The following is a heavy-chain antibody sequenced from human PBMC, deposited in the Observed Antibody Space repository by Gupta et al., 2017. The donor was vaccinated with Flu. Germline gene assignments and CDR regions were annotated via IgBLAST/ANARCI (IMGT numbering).Heavy chain of an antibody. CDR3: ARVLGVAYDSSGSYYAFDI. CDR1: GYSFTAYG. J-gene: IGHJ3*02. Sequence: QVHLVQSGGEVKKPGASVKVSCKTSGYSFTAYGISWVRQAPGQGLEWMGWLSAYYGNTNYAQKFQGRVTMTTDTSTSTACMELRTLRSDDTAIYYCARVLGVAYDSSGSYYAFDIWGQGTMVTVS. D-gene: IGHD3-22*01. V-gene: IGHV1-18*01. CDR2: LSAYYGNT.